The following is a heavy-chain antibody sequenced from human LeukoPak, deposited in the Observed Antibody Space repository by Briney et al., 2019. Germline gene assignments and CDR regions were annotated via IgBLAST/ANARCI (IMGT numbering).Heavy chain of an antibody. CDR2: INHSGST. V-gene: IGHV4-34*01. Sequence: SSETLSLTCAVYGGSFSGYCWSWIRQPPGKGLEWIGEINHSGSTIYNPSLKSRVTISVDTSKNQFSLKLSSVTAADTAVYYCARGDSSGWYLDYWGQGTLVTVSS. J-gene: IGHJ4*02. D-gene: IGHD6-19*01. CDR1: GGSFSGYC. CDR3: ARGDSSGWYLDY.